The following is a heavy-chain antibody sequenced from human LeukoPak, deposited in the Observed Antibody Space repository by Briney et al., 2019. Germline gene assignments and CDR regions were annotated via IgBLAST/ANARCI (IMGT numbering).Heavy chain of an antibody. J-gene: IGHJ6*03. CDR2: LYYTGTT. D-gene: IGHD6-13*01. CDR1: GGSISSNY. CDR3: ASGYYYFMDV. V-gene: IGHV4-59*01. Sequence: PSETLSLTCTVSGGSISSNYWGWIRQPPGKGLEWIGLLYYTGTTNYNSSLKGRATISADTSKKYFSLKLTSVTAADTAVYYCASGYYYFMDVWGKGTTVTVSS.